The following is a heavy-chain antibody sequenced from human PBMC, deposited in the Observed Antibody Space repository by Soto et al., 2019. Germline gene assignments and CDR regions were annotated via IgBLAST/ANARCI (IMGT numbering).Heavy chain of an antibody. CDR1: GFTFSDAW. Sequence: DVHLVESGGGLVKPGGSLRLSCAASGFTFSDAWMNWVRQAPGKGPEWVGRIKSKTEGGTTDYAEPVKGRVNISRDDSKNTLYLPMNSLKTEDIAVYFCTTCGYFYDSCGYYLWDFWGQGTLVTVSS. D-gene: IGHD3-22*01. V-gene: IGHV3-15*07. J-gene: IGHJ4*02. CDR3: TTCGYFYDSCGYYLWDF. CDR2: IKSKTEGGTT.